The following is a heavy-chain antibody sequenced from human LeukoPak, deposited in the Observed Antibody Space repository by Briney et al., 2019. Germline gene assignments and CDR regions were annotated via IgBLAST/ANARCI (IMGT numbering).Heavy chain of an antibody. CDR3: ASSSGYFPFDY. D-gene: IGHD3-22*01. V-gene: IGHV4-34*01. J-gene: IGHJ4*02. Sequence: SETLSLTCAVYGGSFSVYYWSWIRQPPGKGLEWIGEINHSGSTNYNPSPKSRVTISVDTSKNQFSLKLSSVTAADTAVYYCASSSGYFPFDYWGQGTLVTVSS. CDR1: GGSFSVYY. CDR2: INHSGST.